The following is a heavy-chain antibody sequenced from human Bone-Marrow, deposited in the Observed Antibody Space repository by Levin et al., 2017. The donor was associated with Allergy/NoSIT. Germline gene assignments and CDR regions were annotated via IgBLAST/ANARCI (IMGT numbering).Heavy chain of an antibody. D-gene: IGHD6-13*01. Sequence: SGPTLVKPTQTLTLTCTFSGFSLSSRGEGMGWIRQPPGRALEWLALIYWDDNNRYSPSLRTRLTITKDTSKNQVVLTLTNMGPLDTATYYCAHGRVAATEGYDFWGQGTLVTVSS. J-gene: IGHJ4*02. CDR1: GFSLSSRGEG. CDR2: IYWDDNN. V-gene: IGHV2-5*02. CDR3: AHGRVAATEGYDF.